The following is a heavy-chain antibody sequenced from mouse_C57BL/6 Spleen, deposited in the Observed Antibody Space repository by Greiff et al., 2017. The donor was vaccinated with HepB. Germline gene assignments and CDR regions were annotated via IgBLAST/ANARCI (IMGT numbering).Heavy chain of an antibody. D-gene: IGHD1-1*01. V-gene: IGHV1-78*01. CDR3: ASERSYYYGSSYYFDY. Sequence: VKLVESDAELVKPGASVKISCKVSGYTFTDHTIHWMKQRPEQGLEWIGYIYPRDGSTKYNEKFKGKATLTADKSSSTAYMQLNSLTSEDSAVYFCASERSYYYGSSYYFDYWGQGTTLTVSS. J-gene: IGHJ2*01. CDR2: IYPRDGST. CDR1: GYTFTDHT.